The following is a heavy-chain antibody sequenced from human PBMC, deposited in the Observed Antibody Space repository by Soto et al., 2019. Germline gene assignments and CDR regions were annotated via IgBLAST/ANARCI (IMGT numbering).Heavy chain of an antibody. J-gene: IGHJ1*01. V-gene: IGHV4-61*01. CDR1: GGSVNSGSYY. D-gene: IGHD3-16*01. CDR2: VFYSGNS. Sequence: QVQLQESGPGLVKPSETLSLTCTVSGGSVNSGSYYWNWIRQPPGKGLEWLGYVFYSGNSNYKPPVRSRVAISVDTSTNQFSLRLSSVTAADTAVYYCVRSYTLMVAALGEWGQGTLVTVSS. CDR3: VRSYTLMVAALGE.